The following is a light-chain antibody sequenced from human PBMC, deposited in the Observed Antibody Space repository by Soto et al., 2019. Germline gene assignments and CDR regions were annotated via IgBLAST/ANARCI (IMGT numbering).Light chain of an antibody. J-gene: IGKJ2*01. V-gene: IGKV1-9*01. Sequence: DIQWTQSPSFLSASVGDRVTITCRASQGISSYLAWYQQKPGKAPKLLIYAASTLQSGVPSRFSGSGSGTEFTLTISSLQPEDFATYYCQQLNSYRYTFGQGTKLEIK. CDR2: AAS. CDR1: QGISSY. CDR3: QQLNSYRYT.